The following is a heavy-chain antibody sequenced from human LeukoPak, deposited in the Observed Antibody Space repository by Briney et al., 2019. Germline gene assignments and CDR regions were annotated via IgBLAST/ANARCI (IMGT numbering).Heavy chain of an antibody. V-gene: IGHV4-39*01. J-gene: IGHJ3*02. D-gene: IGHD3-10*01. CDR1: GGSISSSSYY. CDR2: IYYSGST. CDR3: ARRELLSTPDAFDI. Sequence: SETLSLTCTVSGGSISSSSYYWGWIRQPPGKGLEWIGSIYYSGSTYYNPSLKSRVTISADTSKNQFSLKVSSVTAADTAVYYCARRELLSTPDAFDIWGQGTMVTVSS.